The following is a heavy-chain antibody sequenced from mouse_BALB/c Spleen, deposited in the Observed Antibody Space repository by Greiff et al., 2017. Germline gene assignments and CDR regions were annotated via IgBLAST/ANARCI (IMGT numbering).Heavy chain of an antibody. CDR2: IDPYCGGT. CDR1: GYSFTGYN. CDR3: ARDGYDGRAYYFDY. Sequence: VQPQQSGPELEKPGASVKISCKASGYSFTGYNMNWVKQSNGKSLEWIGNIDPYCGGTSYNQKFKGKATLTVDKSSSTAYMQLKSLTSEDSAVYYCARDGYDGRAYYFDYWGQGTTLTVSS. D-gene: IGHD2-2*01. V-gene: IGHV1-39*01. J-gene: IGHJ2*01.